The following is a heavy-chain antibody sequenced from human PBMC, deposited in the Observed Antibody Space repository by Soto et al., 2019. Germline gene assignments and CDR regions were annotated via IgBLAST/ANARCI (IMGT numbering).Heavy chain of an antibody. J-gene: IGHJ5*02. CDR1: GGSISSGGYS. V-gene: IGHV4-30-2*01. CDR3: ARVPSP. CDR2: IYHNRNT. Sequence: QLQLQESGSGLVKPSQTLSLTCAVSGGSISSGGYSWSWFRQPPGKGREWIGYIYHNRNTYYNPSLTSRVTISLDPSKTQFSLDPSSVTAAETAVYYCARVPSPWGQGSLATVSS.